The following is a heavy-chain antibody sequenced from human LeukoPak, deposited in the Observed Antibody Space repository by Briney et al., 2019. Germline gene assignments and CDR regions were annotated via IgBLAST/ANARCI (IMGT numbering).Heavy chain of an antibody. J-gene: IGHJ3*02. CDR1: GGFISSYY. V-gene: IGHV4-59*01. CDR3: ARAEYYDSSGYYPSDAFDI. D-gene: IGHD3-22*01. CDR2: IYYSGST. Sequence: SETLSLTCTVSGGFISSYYWSWIRQPPGKGLEWIGYIYYSGSTNYNPSLKSRVTISVDTSKNQFSLKLSSVTAADTAVYYCARAEYYDSSGYYPSDAFDIWGQGTMVTVSS.